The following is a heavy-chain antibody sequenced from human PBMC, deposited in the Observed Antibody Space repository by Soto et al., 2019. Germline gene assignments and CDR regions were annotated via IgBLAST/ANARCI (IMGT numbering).Heavy chain of an antibody. V-gene: IGHV3-9*01. CDR1: GFSFDDYA. D-gene: IGHD2-8*02. CDR3: AKSTGGTAKGMGV. J-gene: IGHJ6*02. CDR2: ISWNSGTI. Sequence: EVQVVESGGGLVQPGRSLRLSCAASGFSFDDYAMHWVRQAPGTGLEWVSGISWNSGTIGYADSVKGRFTISTDNAKNSLYLQMNSLRAEDTALYYCAKSTGGTAKGMGVWGQGTTVTVSS.